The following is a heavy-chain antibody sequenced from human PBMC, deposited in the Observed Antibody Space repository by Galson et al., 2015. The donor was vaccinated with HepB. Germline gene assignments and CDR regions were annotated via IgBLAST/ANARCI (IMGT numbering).Heavy chain of an antibody. CDR3: AKMGDYGDYIDS. V-gene: IGHV3-11*06. CDR1: GFSFSAYY. D-gene: IGHD4-17*01. J-gene: IGHJ4*01. Sequence: SLRLSCAASGFSFSAYYMTWVRQAPGKGLEWLSYITGSSTYINYADSVRGRFTISRDNAKNSLYLQLNSLRAEDTAIYYCAKMGDYGDYIDSWGHGTLVTVSS. CDR2: ITGSSTYI.